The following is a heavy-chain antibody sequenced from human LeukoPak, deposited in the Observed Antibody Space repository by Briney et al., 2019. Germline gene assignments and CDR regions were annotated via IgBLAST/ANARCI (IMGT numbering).Heavy chain of an antibody. J-gene: IGHJ4*02. V-gene: IGHV3-48*03. Sequence: PGGSLRLSCAASGFTFSSYEMNWVRQAPGKGLEWVSYISSSGSTIYYADSVKGRFTISRDNAKNSLYLQMNSLRAEDTAVYYCARGVYYDSSGLVYWGQGTLVTVSS. CDR1: GFTFSSYE. CDR2: ISSSGSTI. CDR3: ARGVYYDSSGLVY. D-gene: IGHD3-22*01.